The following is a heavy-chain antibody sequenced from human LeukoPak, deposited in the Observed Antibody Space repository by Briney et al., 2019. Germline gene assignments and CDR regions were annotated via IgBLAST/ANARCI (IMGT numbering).Heavy chain of an antibody. Sequence: ASVKVSCKASGYTFTAYYMHWVRQAPGQGLEWMGWINPNSGGTDYAHKFQGRVTMTGDTSIRTAYMELSGLTSDDTAVYYCVRDPSSGWGFDPWGQGTLVTVSS. CDR3: VRDPSSGWGFDP. CDR2: INPNSGGT. V-gene: IGHV1-2*02. D-gene: IGHD6-19*01. J-gene: IGHJ5*02. CDR1: GYTFTAYY.